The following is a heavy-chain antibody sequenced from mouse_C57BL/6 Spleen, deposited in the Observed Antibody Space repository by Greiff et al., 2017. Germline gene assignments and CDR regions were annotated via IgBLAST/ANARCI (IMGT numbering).Heavy chain of an antibody. D-gene: IGHD2-4*01. CDR2: IYPRDGST. J-gene: IGHJ2*01. Sequence: VQLQESDAELVKPGASVKISCKVSGYTFTDHTIHWMKQRPEQGLEWIGYIYPRDGSTKYNEKFKGKATLTADKYSSTAYMQLNSLTSEDSAVYFCARVALYYDYDPFDYWGQGTTLTVSS. CDR3: ARVALYYDYDPFDY. CDR1: GYTFTDHT. V-gene: IGHV1-78*01.